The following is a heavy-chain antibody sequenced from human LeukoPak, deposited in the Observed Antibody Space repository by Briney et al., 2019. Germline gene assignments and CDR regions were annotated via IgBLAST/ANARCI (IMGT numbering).Heavy chain of an antibody. J-gene: IGHJ5*02. CDR3: ARDRTYFFDNSGPPPFDP. CDR1: AFTFSSYN. CDR2: INSSSTYI. D-gene: IGHD3-22*01. Sequence: GGSLRLSCAASAFTFSSYNMNWVRHAPGKGLEWVASINSSSTYIYYADSVKGRFTISRDNAKNSLYLQMTNLRADDTAVYYCARDRTYFFDNSGPPPFDPWGQGTLVTVSS. V-gene: IGHV3-21*06.